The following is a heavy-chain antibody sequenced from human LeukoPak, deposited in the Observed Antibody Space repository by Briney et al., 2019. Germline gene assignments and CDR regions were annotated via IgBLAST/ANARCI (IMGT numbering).Heavy chain of an antibody. Sequence: SETLSLTCIVSGDSITSDYWSWIRQSPGKGLEWIGYINYSGNSEYNPSLKSRVTISVDRSKKQVSLKMTSVTAADTAVYYCARDTMVTSAFDIWGQGTMVTVSS. D-gene: IGHD5-18*01. CDR1: GDSITSDY. CDR3: ARDTMVTSAFDI. CDR2: INYSGNS. V-gene: IGHV4-59*08. J-gene: IGHJ3*02.